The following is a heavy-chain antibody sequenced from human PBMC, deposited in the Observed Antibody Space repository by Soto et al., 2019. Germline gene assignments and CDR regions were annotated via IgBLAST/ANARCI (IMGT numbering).Heavy chain of an antibody. Sequence: GSLRLSCAASGFTFSHYYMSWIRQAPGKGLEWVSYISSSSSYTNYADSVKCRFTISRDNAKNSLYLQMSSLRSEDTAVYYCARAPQWGYGVNYYYFDYWGQGTLVTVSS. J-gene: IGHJ4*01. V-gene: IGHV3-11*05. CDR1: GFTFSHYY. CDR3: ARAPQWGYGVNYYYFDY. D-gene: IGHD1-26*01. CDR2: ISSSSSYT.